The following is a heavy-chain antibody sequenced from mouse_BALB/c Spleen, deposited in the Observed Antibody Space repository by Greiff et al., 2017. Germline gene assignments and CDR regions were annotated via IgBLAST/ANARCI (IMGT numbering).Heavy chain of an antibody. CDR3: ALRLQFAY. CDR2: INPGSGGT. J-gene: IGHJ3*01. CDR1: GYAFTNYL. V-gene: IGHV1-54*01. D-gene: IGHD1-2*01. Sequence: VQRVESGAELVRPGTSVKVSCKASGYAFTNYLIEWVKQRPGQGLEWIGVINPGSGGTNYNEKFKGKATLTADKSSSTAYMQLSSLTSDDSAVYYCALRLQFAYWGQGTLVTVSA.